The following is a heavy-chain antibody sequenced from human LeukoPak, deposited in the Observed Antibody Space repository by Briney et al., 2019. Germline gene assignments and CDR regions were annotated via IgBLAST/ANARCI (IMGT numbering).Heavy chain of an antibody. CDR2: ISAYNGNT. J-gene: IGHJ4*02. D-gene: IGHD3-10*01. CDR3: ARDLWGTYGSGSYLDY. Sequence: ASVKVSCKASGYTFTSYGISWVRQAPGQGLEWMGWISAYNGNTNYGQKLQGRVTMTTDTSTSTAYVELRSLRSDDTAVYYCARDLWGTYGSGSYLDYWGQGTLVTVSS. V-gene: IGHV1-18*01. CDR1: GYTFTSYG.